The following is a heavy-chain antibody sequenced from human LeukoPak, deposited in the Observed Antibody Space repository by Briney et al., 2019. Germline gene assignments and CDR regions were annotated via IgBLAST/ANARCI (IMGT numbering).Heavy chain of an antibody. CDR2: INPNSGGT. CDR3: ARVAPLRLGELSFLRFWDY. J-gene: IGHJ4*02. Sequence: ASVKVSCKASGYTFTSYDINWVRQATGQGLEWMGWINPNSGGTKYAQKFQGRVTMTRDTSISTAYMELSRLRSDDTAVYYCARVAPLRLGELSFLRFWDYWGQGTLVTVSS. V-gene: IGHV1-2*02. D-gene: IGHD3-16*02. CDR1: GYTFTSYD.